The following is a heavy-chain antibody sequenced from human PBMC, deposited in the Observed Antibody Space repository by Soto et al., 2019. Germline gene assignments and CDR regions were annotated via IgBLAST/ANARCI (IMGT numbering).Heavy chain of an antibody. CDR3: ARGLTGSAAFDI. D-gene: IGHD1-26*01. Sequence: QVQLVQSGAEVKEPGASVKVSCKASGYTFTSYAFHWVRQAPGQRLEWMAWINAGSGNTKYSQRSQGRVTITRDTSASTVYMELSSLTSEDTSVYYCARGLTGSAAFDIWGQGTVVTISS. CDR1: GYTFTSYA. CDR2: INAGSGNT. J-gene: IGHJ3*02. V-gene: IGHV1-3*01.